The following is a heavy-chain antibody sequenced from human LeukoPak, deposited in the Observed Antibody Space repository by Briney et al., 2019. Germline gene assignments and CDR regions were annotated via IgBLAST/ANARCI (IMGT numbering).Heavy chain of an antibody. Sequence: PSETLSLTCAVYGGSFSGYYWSWIRQPPGKGLEWIGEINHSGSTNYNPSLKSRVTISVDTSKNQFSLKLSSVTAADTAVYYCARRNFYGSGSYYKDYFDYWGQGTLVTVSS. CDR1: GGSFSGYY. D-gene: IGHD3-10*01. V-gene: IGHV4-34*01. CDR3: ARRNFYGSGSYYKDYFDY. J-gene: IGHJ4*02. CDR2: INHSGST.